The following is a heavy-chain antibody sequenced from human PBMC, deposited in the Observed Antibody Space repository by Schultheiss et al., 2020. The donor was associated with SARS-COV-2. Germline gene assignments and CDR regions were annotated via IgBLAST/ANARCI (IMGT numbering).Heavy chain of an antibody. CDR2: IYYSGST. V-gene: IGHV4-61*01. D-gene: IGHD3-3*01. J-gene: IGHJ4*02. Sequence: SETLSLTCTVSGYSISSGYYWGWIRQPPGKGLEWIGYIYYSGSTNYNPSLKSRVTISVDTSKNQFSLKLSSVTAADTAVYYCARGGSTIFGWGQGTLVTVSS. CDR1: GYSISSGYY. CDR3: ARGGSTIFG.